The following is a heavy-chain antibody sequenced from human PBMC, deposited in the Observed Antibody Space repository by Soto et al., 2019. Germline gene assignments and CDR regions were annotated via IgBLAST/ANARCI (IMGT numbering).Heavy chain of an antibody. CDR1: GFTFSSYW. D-gene: IGHD5-18*01. J-gene: IGHJ4*02. CDR2: IDPDGSAT. Sequence: GGSLRLSCAASGFTFSSYWMHWVRQAPGKGLVWVSRIDPDGSATNYADSVKGRFTISRDNAKNTLYLQMNSLRAEDTAVFYCGRGGSDSPMAPGYWGQGTLVTVSS. V-gene: IGHV3-74*01. CDR3: GRGGSDSPMAPGY.